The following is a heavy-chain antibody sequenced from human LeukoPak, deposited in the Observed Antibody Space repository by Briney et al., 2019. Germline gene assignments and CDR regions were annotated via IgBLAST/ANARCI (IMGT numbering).Heavy chain of an antibody. CDR2: ISTDGRGT. Sequence: GGSQRLYCSPSDCAFSYFAMNCVRQAPGKGLEYVSAISTDGRGTYYTNSVKGRFTISRDNSKNTLDLQMGSLRVEDMAVYYSATYHDSSYVYWGRGTLVTVSS. CDR1: DCAFSYFA. CDR3: ATYHDSSYVY. V-gene: IGHV3-64*01. D-gene: IGHD3-22*01. J-gene: IGHJ4*02.